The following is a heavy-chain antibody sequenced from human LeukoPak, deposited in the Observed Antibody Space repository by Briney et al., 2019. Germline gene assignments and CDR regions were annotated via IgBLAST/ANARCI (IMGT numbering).Heavy chain of an antibody. CDR3: ARYQEAPFDI. Sequence: ASVKVSCKASGGTFISYAISWVRQAPGQGLEWMGWISAYNGNTNYAQKLQDRVTMTTDTSTSTAYMELRSLRSDDAAVYYCARYQEAPFDIWGQGTMVTVSS. V-gene: IGHV1-18*01. CDR1: GGTFISYA. CDR2: ISAYNGNT. J-gene: IGHJ3*02.